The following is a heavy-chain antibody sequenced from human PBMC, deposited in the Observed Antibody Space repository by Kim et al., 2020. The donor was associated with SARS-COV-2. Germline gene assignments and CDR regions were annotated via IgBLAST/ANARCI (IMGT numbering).Heavy chain of an antibody. CDR3: ARAVTGSRIYGQLRGLSAFDI. J-gene: IGHJ3*02. CDR1: GGSFSGYY. V-gene: IGHV4-34*01. Sequence: SETLSLTCAVYGGSFSGYYWSWIRQPPGKGLEWIGEINHSGSTNYNPSLKSRVTISVDTSKNQFSLKLSSVTAADTAVYYCARAVTGSRIYGQLRGLSAFDIWGQGTMVTVSS. D-gene: IGHD2-21*02. CDR2: INHSGST.